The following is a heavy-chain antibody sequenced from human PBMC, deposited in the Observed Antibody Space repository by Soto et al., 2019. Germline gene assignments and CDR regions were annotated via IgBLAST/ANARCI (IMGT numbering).Heavy chain of an antibody. CDR3: AADAYCSSNSCPGAFDI. CDR2: IKRKTDGGTT. Sequence: EVQLVESGGGMVKPGGSLRLSCAASGFTFSHVWMTWVRQAPGKGLEWVGRIKRKTDGGTTDYAAPVKGRFTISRDDLKNTLYLQMNSLKIDDTAVYYCAADAYCSSNSCPGAFDIWGQGTMVAVSS. CDR1: GFTFSHVW. V-gene: IGHV3-15*05. D-gene: IGHD2-2*01. J-gene: IGHJ3*02.